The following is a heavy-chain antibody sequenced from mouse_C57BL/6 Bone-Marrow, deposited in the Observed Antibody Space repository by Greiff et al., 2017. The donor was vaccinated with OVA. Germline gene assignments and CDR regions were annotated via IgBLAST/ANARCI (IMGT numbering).Heavy chain of an antibody. D-gene: IGHD2-3*01. CDR1: GFTFSDYY. V-gene: IGHV5-16*01. Sequence: EVKLVESEGGLVQPGSSMKLSCTASGFTFSDYYMAWVRQVPEKGLEWVANINYDGSSTYYLDSLKSRFIISRDNAKNILYLQMSSLKSEDTATYYCARDGGLLPYAMDYWGQGTSVTVSS. CDR3: ARDGGLLPYAMDY. J-gene: IGHJ4*01. CDR2: INYDGSST.